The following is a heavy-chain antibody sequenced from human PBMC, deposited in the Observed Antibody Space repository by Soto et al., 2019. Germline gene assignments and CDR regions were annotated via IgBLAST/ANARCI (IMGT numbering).Heavy chain of an antibody. D-gene: IGHD6-13*01. J-gene: IGHJ6*02. CDR3: ARAPDSSSWPYYYGMDV. Sequence: QVQLVQSGAEVKKPGSSVKVSCKASGGTFSSYAISWVRQAPGQGLEWMGGIIPIFGTANYAQKFQGRVTITADESTSTAYMELSSLRSEDTDVYYCARAPDSSSWPYYYGMDVWGQGTTVTVSS. CDR1: GGTFSSYA. CDR2: IIPIFGTA. V-gene: IGHV1-69*01.